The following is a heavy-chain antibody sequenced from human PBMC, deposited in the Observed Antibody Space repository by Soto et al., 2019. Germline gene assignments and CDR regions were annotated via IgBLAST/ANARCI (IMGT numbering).Heavy chain of an antibody. CDR1: GDSVSINSAA. J-gene: IGHJ6*02. Sequence: SQTLSLTCAISGDSVSINSAAWNWIRQSPSRGLEWLGRTYYRSKWYNDYAVSVKSRITINPDTSKNQFSLQLNSVTPADTAAYYCARDLIARSIAAAGIQRDYYYGMDVWGQGTTVTVSS. D-gene: IGHD6-13*01. CDR3: ARDLIARSIAAAGIQRDYYYGMDV. V-gene: IGHV6-1*01. CDR2: TYYRSKWYN.